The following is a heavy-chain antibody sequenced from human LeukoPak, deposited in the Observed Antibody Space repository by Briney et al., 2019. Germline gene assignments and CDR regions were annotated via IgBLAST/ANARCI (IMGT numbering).Heavy chain of an antibody. J-gene: IGHJ4*02. CDR1: GFTFSNYA. CDR2: LRDVVGRT. V-gene: IGHV3-23*01. CDR3: AKAASGSYFDY. D-gene: IGHD1-26*01. Sequence: GGSLRPSYAASGFTFSNYAMGWVRPAPGKGREWVSGLRDVVGRTHYADSVKGRFTISRDNSKNTLYLQMNSLRAGDTAVYYCAKAASGSYFDYWGQGTLVTVSS.